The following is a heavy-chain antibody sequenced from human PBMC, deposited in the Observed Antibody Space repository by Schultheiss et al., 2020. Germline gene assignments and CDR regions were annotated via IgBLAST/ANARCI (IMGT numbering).Heavy chain of an antibody. V-gene: IGHV3-21*01. D-gene: IGHD2-2*01. CDR1: GFTFSSNS. CDR2: ISSSSSYI. Sequence: GGSLRLSCAASGFTFSSNSMIWVRQAPGRGLEWVSFISSSSSYIYYADSVKGRFTISRDNAKNSLYLQMNSLRAEDTAVYYCARDRLHPGASISYGMDVWGQGTTVTVSS. J-gene: IGHJ6*02. CDR3: ARDRLHPGASISYGMDV.